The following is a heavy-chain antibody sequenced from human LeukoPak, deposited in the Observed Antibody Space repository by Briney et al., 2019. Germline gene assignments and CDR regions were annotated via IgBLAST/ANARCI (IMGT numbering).Heavy chain of an antibody. J-gene: IGHJ4*02. CDR3: ASFPIVVVPAAMGGAGY. CDR1: GGSISSSNW. Sequence: SETLSLTCAVSGGSISSSNWWSWVRQPPGKGLEWIGEIYHSGSTNYNPSLKSRVTISVDKSKNQFSLKLSSATAADTAVYYCASFPIVVVPAAMGGAGYWGQGTLVTVSS. CDR2: IYHSGST. V-gene: IGHV4-4*02. D-gene: IGHD2-2*01.